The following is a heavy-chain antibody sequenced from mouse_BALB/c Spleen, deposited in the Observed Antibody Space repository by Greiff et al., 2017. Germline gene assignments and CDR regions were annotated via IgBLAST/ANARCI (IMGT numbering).Heavy chain of an antibody. Sequence: VQVVESGPELVKPGASVRISCKASGYTFTSYYIHWVKQRPGQGLEWIGWIYPGNVNTKYNEKFKGKATLTADKSSSTAYMQLSSLTSEDSAVYFCARDGNLYAMDYWGQGTSVTVSS. CDR3: ARDGNLYAMDY. CDR1: GYTFTSYY. CDR2: IYPGNVNT. D-gene: IGHD1-1*01. V-gene: IGHV1S56*01. J-gene: IGHJ4*01.